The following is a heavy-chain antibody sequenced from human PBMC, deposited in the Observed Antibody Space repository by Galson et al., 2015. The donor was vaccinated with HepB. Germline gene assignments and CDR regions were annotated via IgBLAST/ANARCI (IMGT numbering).Heavy chain of an antibody. Sequence: SLRLSCAASGFTFSSYAMNWVRQAPGKGLEWVAIISYDGSIEYYADSVKGRFTISRDNSKNTLYLQMNSLRAEDTAVYYCARLSLVRRFFDYWGQGTLVTVSS. V-gene: IGHV3-30-3*01. CDR3: ARLSLVRRFFDY. CDR1: GFTFSSYA. J-gene: IGHJ4*02. CDR2: ISYDGSIE.